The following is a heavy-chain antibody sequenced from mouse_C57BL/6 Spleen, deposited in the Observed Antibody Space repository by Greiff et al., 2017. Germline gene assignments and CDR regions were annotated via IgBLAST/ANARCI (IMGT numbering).Heavy chain of an antibody. CDR2: IHPNSGST. CDR1: GYTFTSYW. CDR3: EGVYDGDRGIAY. Sequence: QVQLKQPGAELVKPGASVKLSCKASGYTFTSYWMHWVKQRPGQGLEWIGMIHPNSGSTNYNEKFKSKATLTVDKSSSTAYMQLSSLTSEDSAVYYCEGVYDGDRGIAYWGQGTLVTVSA. D-gene: IGHD2-3*01. J-gene: IGHJ3*01. V-gene: IGHV1-64*01.